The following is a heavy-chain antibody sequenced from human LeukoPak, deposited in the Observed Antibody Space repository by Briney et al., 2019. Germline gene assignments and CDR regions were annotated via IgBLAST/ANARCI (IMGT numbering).Heavy chain of an antibody. V-gene: IGHV3-23*01. CDR2: ISGSGGST. Sequence: GGSLRLSCAAPGITFSSYAMSWVRQAPGKGLEWVSAISGSGGSTYYADSVKGRFTISRDNSKNTLYLQMNSLRAEDTAVYYCAKAGVTMVRGVTKYFDYWGQGTLVTVSS. CDR1: GITFSSYA. CDR3: AKAGVTMVRGVTKYFDY. J-gene: IGHJ4*02. D-gene: IGHD3-10*01.